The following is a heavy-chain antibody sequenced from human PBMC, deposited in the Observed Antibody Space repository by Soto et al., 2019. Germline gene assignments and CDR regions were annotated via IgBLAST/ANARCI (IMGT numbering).Heavy chain of an antibody. CDR3: ARDRATVTTPYYYYGMDV. Sequence: ASVKVSCKASGYTFTGYYMHWVRQAPGQGLEWMGWINPNSGGTNYAQKFQGRVTTTRDTSISTAYMELSRLRSDDTAVYYCARDRATVTTPYYYYGMDVWGQGTTVTVSS. CDR2: INPNSGGT. V-gene: IGHV1-2*02. J-gene: IGHJ6*02. CDR1: GYTFTGYY. D-gene: IGHD4-4*01.